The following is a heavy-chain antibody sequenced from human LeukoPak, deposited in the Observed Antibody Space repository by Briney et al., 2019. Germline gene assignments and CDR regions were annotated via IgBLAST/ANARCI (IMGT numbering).Heavy chain of an antibody. J-gene: IGHJ5*02. CDR1: GYTFTSYA. CDR3: ARSTLLLRGDWFDP. D-gene: IGHD3-22*01. CDR2: IIPMFGTA. V-gene: IGHV1-69*06. Sequence: SVKVSCEASGYTFTSYAISWVRQAPGQGLEWMGGIIPMFGTANYAQKFQGRVTITADKSTSTAYMELSSLRSEDTAVYYCARSTLLLRGDWFDPWGQGTLVTVSS.